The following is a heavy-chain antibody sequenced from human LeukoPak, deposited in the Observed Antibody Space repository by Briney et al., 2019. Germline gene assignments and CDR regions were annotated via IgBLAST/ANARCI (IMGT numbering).Heavy chain of an antibody. V-gene: IGHV5-51*06. Sequence: GESLTISCKTYGYNFTNYWIAWVRQMPGKGLEYMGIIYPGDSDTRYNPSFQGQFTISANKSLNTAYLQWRTLKASDTAIYYCARGYSAAYSPPKWFDAWGRGSQLTVSS. CDR1: GYNFTNYW. CDR2: IYPGDSDT. D-gene: IGHD2-15*01. J-gene: IGHJ5*02. CDR3: ARGYSAAYSPPKWFDA.